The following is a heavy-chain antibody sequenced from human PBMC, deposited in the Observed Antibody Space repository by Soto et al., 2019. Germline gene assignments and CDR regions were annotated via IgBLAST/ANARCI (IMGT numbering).Heavy chain of an antibody. V-gene: IGHV5-10-1*01. CDR3: ARHYNGYYSAASAFDI. CDR2: IDPSDSYT. D-gene: IGHD3-3*01. J-gene: IGHJ3*02. Sequence: PGESLKISCKGSGYSFTSYWLSWVRQMPGKGLEWMGRIDPSDSYTNYSPSFQGHVTVSADKSISTAYLQWSSLKASDTAMYYCARHYNGYYSAASAFDIWGQGTMVTVSS. CDR1: GYSFTSYW.